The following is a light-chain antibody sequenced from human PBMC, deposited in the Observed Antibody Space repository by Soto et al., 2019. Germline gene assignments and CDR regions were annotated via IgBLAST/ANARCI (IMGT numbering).Light chain of an antibody. CDR3: QQYAGSST. CDR2: GAS. CDR1: QSVSTN. Sequence: VMTQSPATLSVSPGERSALSCRASQSVSTNLAWYQQKPGQAPRLLIFGASSRATGIPDRFSGSGSGTDFTLTISRLEPEDFAVYYCQQYAGSSTFGQGTKVDI. J-gene: IGKJ1*01. V-gene: IGKV3-20*01.